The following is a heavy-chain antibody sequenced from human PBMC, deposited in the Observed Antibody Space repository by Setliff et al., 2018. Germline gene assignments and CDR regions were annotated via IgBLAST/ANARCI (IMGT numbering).Heavy chain of an antibody. CDR3: VRDRYGRNSDGSGVYNWFDS. Sequence: NPSETLSLTCNVSGASISSGSHYWSWIRQSAGEKPTWIGHVYGTGSTNYNPSFESRVSISVDKSNNQFSLKMTSVTAADTAMYYCVRDRYGRNSDGSGVYNWFDSWGQGILVTVSS. CDR2: VYGTGST. V-gene: IGHV4-61*09. CDR1: GASISSGSHY. J-gene: IGHJ5*01. D-gene: IGHD2-15*01.